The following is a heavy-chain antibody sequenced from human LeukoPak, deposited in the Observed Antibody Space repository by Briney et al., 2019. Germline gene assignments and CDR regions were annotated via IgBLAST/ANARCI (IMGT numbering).Heavy chain of an antibody. CDR1: GGSVSGYY. CDR2: IYYSGST. CDR3: ARHLWFGELYFDY. Sequence: SETLSLTCTVSGGSVSGYYWSWIRQPPGKGLEWIAYIYYSGSTNYNPSLKSRVTMSVDTSKNQFSLKLSSVTAADTAVYYCARHLWFGELYFDYWGQGTLVTVSS. D-gene: IGHD3-10*01. V-gene: IGHV4-59*08. J-gene: IGHJ4*02.